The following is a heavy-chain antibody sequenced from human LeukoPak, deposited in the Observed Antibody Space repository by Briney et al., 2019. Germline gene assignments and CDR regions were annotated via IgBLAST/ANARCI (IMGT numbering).Heavy chain of an antibody. D-gene: IGHD2-15*01. Sequence: GGSLRLSCAASGFIFSDYGMHWVRRAPGKGLEWVAVIPFDGSNKYYGDSVKGRFTVSRDNSRNTLYLQMNSLRDEDTAVYYCARGGISGLLYYFDLWGQGTLVSVSS. CDR2: IPFDGSNK. V-gene: IGHV3-30*03. CDR3: ARGGISGLLYYFDL. CDR1: GFIFSDYG. J-gene: IGHJ4*02.